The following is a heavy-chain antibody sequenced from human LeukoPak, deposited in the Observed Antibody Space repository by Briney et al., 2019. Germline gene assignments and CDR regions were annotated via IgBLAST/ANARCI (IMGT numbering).Heavy chain of an antibody. J-gene: IGHJ4*02. Sequence: SETLSLTCTVSGGSISSYYWSWIRQPAGKGLEWIGRIYTSGSPNYNPSLKRRVTMSVDTSKNQFSLNLSSVPAADTAVYYCARDGAHITIFGVVSGHFDYWGQGTLVTVSS. D-gene: IGHD3-3*01. V-gene: IGHV4-4*07. CDR2: IYTSGSP. CDR1: GGSISSYY. CDR3: ARDGAHITIFGVVSGHFDY.